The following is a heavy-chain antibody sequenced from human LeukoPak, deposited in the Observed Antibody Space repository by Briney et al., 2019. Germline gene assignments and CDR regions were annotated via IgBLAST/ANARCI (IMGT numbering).Heavy chain of an antibody. CDR3: AKWVTTVVTPDAFDI. V-gene: IGHV3-23*01. J-gene: IGHJ3*02. Sequence: VGSLRLSCAASGLTFSSYAMHWVRQAPGKGLGWVSAISGSGGSTYYADPVKGRFTISRDNSKNTLYLQMNSLRAEDTAVYYCAKWVTTVVTPDAFDIWGQGTMVTVSS. D-gene: IGHD4-23*01. CDR2: ISGSGGST. CDR1: GLTFSSYA.